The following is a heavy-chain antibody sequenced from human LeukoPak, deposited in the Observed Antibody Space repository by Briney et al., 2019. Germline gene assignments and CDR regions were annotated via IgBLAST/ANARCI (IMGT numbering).Heavy chain of an antibody. J-gene: IGHJ4*02. CDR1: GFTFSRYA. CDR3: ARGSHSGGHLDY. Sequence: PGGSLRLSCAASGFTFSRYAMSWVRQPPEKGLEWIGSVFYSGTTYYTPSLKSRVTISVDTSKNQFSLKLSSVTAADTAVYYCARGSHSGGHLDYWGQGALVTVSS. CDR2: VFYSGTT. D-gene: IGHD2-15*01. V-gene: IGHV4-39*01.